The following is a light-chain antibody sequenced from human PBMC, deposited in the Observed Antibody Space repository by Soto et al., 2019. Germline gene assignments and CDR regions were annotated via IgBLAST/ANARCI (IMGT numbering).Light chain of an antibody. CDR1: QRVSSSY. CDR2: GAS. CDR3: QQYGGSPPYT. Sequence: EIVLTQSPGTLSLSPGERATLSCRASQRVSSSYLAWYQQKPGQALRLLIYGASSRATGIPDRFSGSGSGTDFTLIISRLEPEDFAVYYCQQYGGSPPYTFGQGTKLEIK. J-gene: IGKJ2*01. V-gene: IGKV3-20*01.